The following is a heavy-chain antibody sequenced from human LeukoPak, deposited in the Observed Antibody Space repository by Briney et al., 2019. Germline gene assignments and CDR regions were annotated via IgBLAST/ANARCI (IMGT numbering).Heavy chain of an antibody. CDR2: ISWNSGSI. V-gene: IGHV3-9*01. Sequence: GGSLRLSCAASEFTFDDYAMHWVRQAPGKGLEWVSGISWNSGSIGYADSVKGRFTISRDNAKNSLYLQMNSLRAEDTALYYCAKGPLRYFDWSMGAFDIWGQGTMVTVSS. CDR1: EFTFDDYA. J-gene: IGHJ3*02. CDR3: AKGPLRYFDWSMGAFDI. D-gene: IGHD3-9*01.